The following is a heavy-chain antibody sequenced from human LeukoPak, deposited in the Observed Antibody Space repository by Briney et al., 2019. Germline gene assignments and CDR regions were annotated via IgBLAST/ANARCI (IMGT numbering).Heavy chain of an antibody. CDR1: GFTFSSYA. Sequence: GGSLRLSCAASGFTFSSYAMHWVRQAPGKGLEWVAVISYDGSNKYCADSVKGRFTISRDNAKNSLYLQMNSLRAEDTAVYYCARYYDSSGYYSDAFDIWGQGTMVTVSS. CDR3: ARYYDSSGYYSDAFDI. J-gene: IGHJ3*02. V-gene: IGHV3-30*04. CDR2: ISYDGSNK. D-gene: IGHD3-22*01.